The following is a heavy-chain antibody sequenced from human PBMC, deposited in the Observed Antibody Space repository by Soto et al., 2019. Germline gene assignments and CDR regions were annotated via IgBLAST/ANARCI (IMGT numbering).Heavy chain of an antibody. CDR2: ISYDGSNK. J-gene: IGHJ4*02. D-gene: IGHD2-15*01. CDR1: GFTFSSYG. CDR3: AHSNQGIDY. Sequence: QVQLVESGGGVVQPGRSLRLSCAASGFTFSSYGMHWVRQAPGKGLEWVAVISYDGSNKYYGDSVKGRFTISRDNSKNTVYLQMNSLRAEDTAVYYCAHSNQGIDYWGQGTLVTVSS. V-gene: IGHV3-30*03.